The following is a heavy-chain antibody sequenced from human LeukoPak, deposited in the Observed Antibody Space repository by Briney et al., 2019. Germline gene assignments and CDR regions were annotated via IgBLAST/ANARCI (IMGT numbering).Heavy chain of an antibody. CDR1: GFTFSDYS. J-gene: IGHJ4*02. D-gene: IGHD6-19*01. CDR3: ARGEHRSAWFINY. Sequence: GGSLRLSCVTSGFTFSDYSMNWVRQAPGKGMEWISYITASSDNINYADSVKGRFAISRDNAKNSLYLQMNSLRDDDTAVYYCARGEHRSAWFINYWGQGTLVIVSS. V-gene: IGHV3-48*02. CDR2: ITASSDNI.